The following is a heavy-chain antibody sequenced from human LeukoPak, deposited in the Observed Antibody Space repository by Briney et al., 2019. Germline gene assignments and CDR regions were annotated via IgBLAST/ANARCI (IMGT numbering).Heavy chain of an antibody. D-gene: IGHD6-19*01. Sequence: ASVKVSCKASGYTFPSYGISWVRQAPGQGLEWMGWISAYNGNTNYAQKLQGRVTMTTDTSTSTAYMELRSLGSDDTAVYYCAMRVSGWYSPFDYWGQGTLVTVSS. J-gene: IGHJ4*02. CDR2: ISAYNGNT. CDR1: GYTFPSYG. CDR3: AMRVSGWYSPFDY. V-gene: IGHV1-18*01.